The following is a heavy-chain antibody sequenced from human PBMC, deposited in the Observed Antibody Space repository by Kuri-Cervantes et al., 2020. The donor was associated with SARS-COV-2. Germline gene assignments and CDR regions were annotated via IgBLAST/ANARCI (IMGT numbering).Heavy chain of an antibody. J-gene: IGHJ4*02. CDR1: GFSFSSYG. CDR3: AKDRVGVQDF. D-gene: IGHD2-21*01. V-gene: IGHV3-30*18. Sequence: GGSLRLSCAASGFSFSSYGMSWVRQAPGKGLEWVAVISHDGKNKKCIASGKGRFTISRDNSQNTLYLHMKSLRSEDTAMYYCAKDRVGVQDFWGQGAPVTVSS. CDR2: ISHDGKNK.